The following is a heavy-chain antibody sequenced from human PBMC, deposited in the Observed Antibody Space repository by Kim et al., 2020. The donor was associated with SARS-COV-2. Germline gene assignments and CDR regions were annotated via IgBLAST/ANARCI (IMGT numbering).Heavy chain of an antibody. CDR2: ISDSGSST. CDR3: ANRTGDHGSGYMDV. D-gene: IGHD3-10*01. CDR1: GFTFSSYG. Sequence: GGSLRLSCAASGFTFSSYGMNWVRQAPGKGLEWVAAISDSGSSTFDADSVKGRFTISRDNSKNTLYLQMNSLRAEDTAVYYCANRTGDHGSGYMDVLGQGTTVTVSS. J-gene: IGHJ6*02. V-gene: IGHV3-23*01.